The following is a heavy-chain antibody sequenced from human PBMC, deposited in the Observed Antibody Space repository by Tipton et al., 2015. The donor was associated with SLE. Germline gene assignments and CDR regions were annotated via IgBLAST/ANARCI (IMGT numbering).Heavy chain of an antibody. D-gene: IGHD1-20*01. V-gene: IGHV1-3*04. J-gene: IGHJ3*01. CDR1: GYTFTDYA. Sequence: GAEVKKPGASVKVSCKASGYTFTDYAIHWVRQDPGPRLEWMGWINTGNGNTKYSQKLQDRVTFTRDTSATTAYMELSSVTSEDTAVYYCARDNWLYDACDVWGQGTMVTVSS. CDR2: INTGNGNT. CDR3: ARDNWLYDACDV.